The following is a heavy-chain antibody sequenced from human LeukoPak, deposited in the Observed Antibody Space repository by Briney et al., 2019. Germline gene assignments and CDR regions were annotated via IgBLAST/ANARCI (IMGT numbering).Heavy chain of an antibody. D-gene: IGHD2-2*01. V-gene: IGHV1-2*06. CDR2: INPNSGGT. Sequence: GASVKVSCKASGYTFTGYYMHWVRQAPGQGLEWMGRINPNSGGTNYAQKFQGRVTMTRDTSISTAYMELGRLRSDDTAVYYCARAGDLGYCSSTSCTDFDYWGQGTLVTVSS. J-gene: IGHJ4*02. CDR1: GYTFTGYY. CDR3: ARAGDLGYCSSTSCTDFDY.